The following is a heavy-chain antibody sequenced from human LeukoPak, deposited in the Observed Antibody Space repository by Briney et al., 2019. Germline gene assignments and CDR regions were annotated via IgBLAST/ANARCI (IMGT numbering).Heavy chain of an antibody. Sequence: ASVKVSCKASGYTFTGYYMHWVRQAPGQGLEWMGWINPNSGGTNYAQKFQGRVTMTRDTSTSTAYMELSRLRSDDTAVYYCARGWVAAAGHPYYYYYMDVWGKGTTVTVSS. CDR1: GYTFTGYY. V-gene: IGHV1-2*02. J-gene: IGHJ6*03. D-gene: IGHD6-13*01. CDR3: ARGWVAAAGHPYYYYYMDV. CDR2: INPNSGGT.